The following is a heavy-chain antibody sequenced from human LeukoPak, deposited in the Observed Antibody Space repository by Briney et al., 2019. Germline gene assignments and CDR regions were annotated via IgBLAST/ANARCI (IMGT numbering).Heavy chain of an antibody. J-gene: IGHJ4*02. CDR2: IYYSGST. CDR1: CVSTSSGGYS. D-gene: IGHD5-18*01. Sequence: SQTLSLTCAVSCVSTSSGGYSWSWIRQPPGKGLEGIGSIYYSGSTYYNPSLKSRVTISVDTSKNQFSLKLSSVTAADTAVYYCARLKGYSYGHFDYWGQGTLVTVSS. CDR3: ARLKGYSYGHFDY. V-gene: IGHV4-30-2*03.